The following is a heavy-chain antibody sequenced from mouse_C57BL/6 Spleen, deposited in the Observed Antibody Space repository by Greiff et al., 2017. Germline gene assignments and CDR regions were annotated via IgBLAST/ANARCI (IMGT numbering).Heavy chain of an antibody. CDR2: ISSGGSYT. J-gene: IGHJ1*03. D-gene: IGHD1-1*01. CDR1: GFTFSSYG. V-gene: IGHV5-6*01. Sequence: EVKLMESGADLVKPGGSLKLSCAASGFTFSSYGMSWVRQTPDQRLEWVATISSGGSYTYYPDSVKGRFTISRDTAKDTLYLQLNSLTSEDTAMYYCARHRAVVAGGYFDVWGTGTTVTVSS. CDR3: ARHRAVVAGGYFDV.